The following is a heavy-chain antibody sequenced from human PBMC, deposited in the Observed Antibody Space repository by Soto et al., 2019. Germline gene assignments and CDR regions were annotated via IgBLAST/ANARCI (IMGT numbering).Heavy chain of an antibody. CDR1: GFTFSDSA. V-gene: IGHV3-23*01. D-gene: IGHD1-26*01. CDR2: ISGSGGST. Sequence: PGGSLRLSCAASGFTFSDSAMSWVRQAPGKGLEWVSAISGSGGSTNYGGSVKGRFTISRDNPKNTLYLQMNSLRAEDTAVYYCAKSGGIVPIDPWGQGTLVTVSS. CDR3: AKSGGIVPIDP. J-gene: IGHJ5*02.